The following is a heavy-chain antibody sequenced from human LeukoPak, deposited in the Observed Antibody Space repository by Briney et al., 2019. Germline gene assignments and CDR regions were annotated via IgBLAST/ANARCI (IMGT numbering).Heavy chain of an antibody. CDR2: IYYSGST. CDR1: GGSISSYY. J-gene: IGHJ5*02. V-gene: IGHV4-59*01. Sequence: SETLSLTCTVSGGSISSYYWSWIRQPPGKGLEWIGYIYYSGSTNYNPSLKSRVTISVDTSKNQFSLKLSSVTAADTAVYYCARGEDYYDSSNWFDPWGQGTLVTVSS. CDR3: ARGEDYYDSSNWFDP. D-gene: IGHD3-22*01.